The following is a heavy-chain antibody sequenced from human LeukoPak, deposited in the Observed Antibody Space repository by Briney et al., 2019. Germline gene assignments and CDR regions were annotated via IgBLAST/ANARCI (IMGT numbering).Heavy chain of an antibody. D-gene: IGHD3-10*01. V-gene: IGHV1-69*05. Sequence: ASVKVSCKASGGTFSSYAISWVRQAPGQGLEWIGGIIPIFGTANYAQKFQGRVTITTDESTSTAYMELSSLRSEDTAVYYCASISMVRARNAFDIWGQGTMVTVSS. CDR2: IIPIFGTA. CDR3: ASISMVRARNAFDI. J-gene: IGHJ3*02. CDR1: GGTFSSYA.